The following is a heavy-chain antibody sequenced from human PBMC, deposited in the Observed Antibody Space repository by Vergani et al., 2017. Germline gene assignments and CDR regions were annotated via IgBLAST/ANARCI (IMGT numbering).Heavy chain of an antibody. CDR2: IYAGDSDV. J-gene: IGHJ4*02. Sequence: EVQLVQAGAEVKKPGVSLKISCQGSGYSITNYWIAWVRQRPGKGLEWMGIIYAGDSDVRYSPSFQGKVTMSVDKSLSTAYLQWSSLETSDSATYYCAGQGIWFGESWGQGTLVTVSS. CDR3: AGQGIWFGES. V-gene: IGHV5-51*01. CDR1: GYSITNYW. D-gene: IGHD3-10*01.